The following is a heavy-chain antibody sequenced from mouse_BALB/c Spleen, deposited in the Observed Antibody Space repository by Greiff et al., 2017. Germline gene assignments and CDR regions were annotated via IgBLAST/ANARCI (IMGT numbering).Heavy chain of an antibody. CDR2: IWAGGST. CDR3: ARDNQEYGNYSMDD. J-gene: IGHJ4*01. Sequence: VKLMESGPGLVAPSQSLSITCTASGFSLKSYGVHWVRQPPGKGLEWVGVIWAGGSTNYNSALMSRLSISKDNSKSQVFLKMNSLQTDDTAMYYCARDNQEYGNYSMDDWGQGTSVTVSS. CDR1: GFSLKSYG. D-gene: IGHD2-10*02. V-gene: IGHV2-9*02.